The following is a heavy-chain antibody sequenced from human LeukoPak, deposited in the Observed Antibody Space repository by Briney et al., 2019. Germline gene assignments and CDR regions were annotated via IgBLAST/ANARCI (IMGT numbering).Heavy chain of an antibody. CDR2: INHSGST. J-gene: IGHJ6*03. CDR1: GGSFSGYY. Sequence: SETLSLTCAVYGGSFSGYYWSWIRQPPGKGLEWIGEINHSGSTNYNPSLKSRVTISVDTSKNQFSLKLSSVTAADTAVYYCARVGVVVVPAAIAYCYCYMDVWGKGTTVTVSS. CDR3: ARVGVVVVPAAIAYCYCYMDV. V-gene: IGHV4-34*01. D-gene: IGHD2-2*02.